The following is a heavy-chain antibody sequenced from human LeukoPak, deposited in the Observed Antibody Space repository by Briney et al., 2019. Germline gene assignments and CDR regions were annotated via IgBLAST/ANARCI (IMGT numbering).Heavy chain of an antibody. CDR3: ARGARVARGAFDI. D-gene: IGHD2-15*01. CDR1: GGSISSYY. J-gene: IGHJ3*02. V-gene: IGHV4-59*01. CDR2: IYYSGST. Sequence: SETLSLTCTVSGGSISSYYWSWIRQPPGKGLEWIGYIYYSGSTNYNPSLKNRVTISVDTSKNQFSLKLSSVTAADTAVYYCARGARVARGAFDIWGQGTMVTASS.